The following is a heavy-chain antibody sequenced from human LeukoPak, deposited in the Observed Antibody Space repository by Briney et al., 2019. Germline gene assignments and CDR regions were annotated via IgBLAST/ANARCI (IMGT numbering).Heavy chain of an antibody. Sequence: PGRSLRLSCAASGFTFSSYGMHWVRQAPGKGLEWVSFITSSAATMYYADSVKGRFTISRDNGKNSLYLQMNSLRAEDTAVYYCARGGVTSMIVVVPPYHYGLDVWGQGTTVTVSS. CDR3: ARGGVTSMIVVVPPYHYGLDV. CDR1: GFTFSSYG. D-gene: IGHD3-22*01. V-gene: IGHV3-48*04. CDR2: ITSSAATM. J-gene: IGHJ6*02.